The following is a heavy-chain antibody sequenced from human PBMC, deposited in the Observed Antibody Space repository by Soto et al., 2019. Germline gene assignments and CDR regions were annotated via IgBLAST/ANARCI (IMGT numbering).Heavy chain of an antibody. Sequence: QVQLQESGPGLVKPSQTLSLTCTVSGGSISSGDYYWIWIRQPPGKGLEWIGYIYYSGSTYYNPSLKSRVTISVDTTKTQFSIKLSSVTAADTAVYYCDRYSSGRAFDIWGQGTMVTVSS. J-gene: IGHJ3*02. CDR1: GGSISSGDYY. V-gene: IGHV4-30-4*01. CDR2: IYYSGST. CDR3: DRYSSGRAFDI. D-gene: IGHD6-19*01.